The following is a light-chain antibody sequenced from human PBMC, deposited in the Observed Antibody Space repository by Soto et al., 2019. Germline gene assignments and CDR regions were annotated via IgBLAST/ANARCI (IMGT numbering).Light chain of an antibody. CDR2: GAS. V-gene: IGKV3-20*01. Sequence: IVLTQCTCPLSLSPGERATLSCRASQCFXSSYLAGDQQKPGQAPRLLXSGASSRATGIPDRLSGSGSGTDFTLTISRLEPEYFAAYYCQQYDSDPWTFDQGTKVDIK. CDR1: QCFXSSY. CDR3: QQYDSDPWT. J-gene: IGKJ1*01.